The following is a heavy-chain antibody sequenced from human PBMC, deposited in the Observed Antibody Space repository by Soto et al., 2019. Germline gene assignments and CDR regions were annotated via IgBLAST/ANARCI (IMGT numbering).Heavy chain of an antibody. J-gene: IGHJ3*02. Sequence: GGSLRLSCAASGFTFSSYTMTWVRQAPGKGLEWVSGISVGATRTYYADSVKGRFSISRDDSKNTLSLQMNSLRGDDTAVYYCAKAGGYMYDAFDIWGQGTMVTVSS. CDR3: AKAGGYMYDAFDI. V-gene: IGHV3-23*01. D-gene: IGHD3-10*01. CDR1: GFTFSSYT. CDR2: ISVGATRT.